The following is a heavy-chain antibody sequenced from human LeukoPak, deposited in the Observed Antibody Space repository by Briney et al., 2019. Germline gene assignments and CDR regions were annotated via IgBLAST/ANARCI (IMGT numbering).Heavy chain of an antibody. Sequence: SETLSLTCAVYDKSGSGYYWSWFRQVPGKGLEWIGEIDQSGSTNYNPSLKRRVIISVDTSKSQFSLKMTSVTAADTGLYYCARGVDYWGQGTVVTVSS. J-gene: IGHJ4*02. CDR2: IDQSGST. CDR3: ARGVDY. V-gene: IGHV4-34*01. CDR1: DKSGSGYY.